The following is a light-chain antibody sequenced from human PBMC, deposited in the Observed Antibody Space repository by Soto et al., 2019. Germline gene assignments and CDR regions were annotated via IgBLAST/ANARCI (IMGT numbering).Light chain of an antibody. Sequence: QXVLSQPTSVSGSPGQSVTISCTGTSSDVGSYNRVSWYQQPPGTAPKLMIYDVSNRPSGVPDRFSGSKSGNTASLTISGLQAEDEADYYCSSYTSSNTYVFGTGTKVXVL. CDR3: SSYTSSNTYV. V-gene: IGLV2-18*02. J-gene: IGLJ1*01. CDR2: DVS. CDR1: SSDVGSYNR.